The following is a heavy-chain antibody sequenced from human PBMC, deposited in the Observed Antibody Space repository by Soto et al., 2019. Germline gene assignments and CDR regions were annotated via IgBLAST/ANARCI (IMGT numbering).Heavy chain of an antibody. D-gene: IGHD6-13*01. CDR2: IYFSGIT. CDR1: GGSISSGGYY. J-gene: IGHJ4*02. CDR3: ARGAGSSRWFVY. V-gene: IGHV4-31*03. Sequence: PSETLSLTCTVSGGSISSGGYYWSWIRQHPGKGLEWIGYIYFSGITYYNPSLKSRVTISVDTSKNQFSLKLSSVTSADTAVYYCARGAGSSRWFVYWGQGTLVTVSS.